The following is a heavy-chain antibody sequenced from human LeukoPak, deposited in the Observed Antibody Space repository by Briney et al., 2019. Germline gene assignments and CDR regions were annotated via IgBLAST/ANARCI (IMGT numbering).Heavy chain of an antibody. D-gene: IGHD2-15*01. CDR3: AITKYCGGGSCFVNSYYYGMDV. CDR1: GYTLTGYY. CDR2: INPNSGGT. J-gene: IGHJ6*02. Sequence: ASVKVSCKASGYTLTGYYMHWVRQAPGQGLEWMGWINPNSGGTNYAQKFQGRVTMTRDTSISTAYMELSRLRSDDTAVYYCAITKYCGGGSCFVNSYYYGMDVWGQGTTVTV. V-gene: IGHV1-2*02.